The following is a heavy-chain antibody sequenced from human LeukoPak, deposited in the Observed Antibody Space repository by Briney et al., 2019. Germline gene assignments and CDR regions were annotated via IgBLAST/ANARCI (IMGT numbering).Heavy chain of an antibody. Sequence: SETLSLACTVSGYSISSGYYWGWIRQSPGKGLEWIGSIYHSGSTYYNPSLKSRVTVSIDRSKNQFSLKLSSVTAADTSVYHCARGGLTGDLNRGADRGYFDYWGQGTLVTVSS. CDR2: IYHSGST. V-gene: IGHV4-38-2*02. J-gene: IGHJ4*02. CDR3: ARGGLTGDLNRGADRGYFDY. D-gene: IGHD7-27*01. CDR1: GYSISSGYY.